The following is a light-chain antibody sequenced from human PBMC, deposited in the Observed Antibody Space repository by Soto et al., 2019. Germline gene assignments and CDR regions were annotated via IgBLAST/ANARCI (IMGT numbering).Light chain of an antibody. V-gene: IGKV3-20*01. J-gene: IGKJ4*01. CDR2: GTS. CDR1: QSVSSNY. CDR3: QQYGSSALT. Sequence: EIELTQSPGTLSLSPGERATLSCRASQSVSSNYLAWYQQKPGQAPRLLIYGTSSRATGIPDRFSGSGSGTDFTLTISRLEPEDFAVYYCQQYGSSALTFGGGTEVEIK.